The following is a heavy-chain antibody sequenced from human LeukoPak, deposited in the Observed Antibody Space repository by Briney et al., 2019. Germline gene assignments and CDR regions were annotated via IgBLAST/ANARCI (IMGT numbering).Heavy chain of an antibody. CDR3: ARRVYDPPDNWFDP. CDR2: IYYSGSI. D-gene: IGHD5/OR15-5a*01. V-gene: IGHV4-39*01. CDR1: GGSISSSSYY. Sequence: PSETLSLTCTVSGGSISSSSYYWGWIHQPPGKGLEWIGSIYYSGSIYYNPSLKSRVTISVDTSKNQFSLKLSSVTAADTAVYYCARRVYDPPDNWFDPWGQGTLVTVSS. J-gene: IGHJ5*02.